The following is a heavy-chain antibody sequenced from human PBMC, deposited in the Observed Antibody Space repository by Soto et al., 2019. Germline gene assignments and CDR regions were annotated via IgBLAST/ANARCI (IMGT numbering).Heavy chain of an antibody. Sequence: GGSLRLSCAPSGFPFSSYGVHSFRQAPGKGLEWVAVISYDGSNKYYADSVKGRFTISRDNSKNTLYLQMNSLRAEDTAVYYCAKDGSIAARPRAFIDYWGQGTLVTVSS. CDR3: AKDGSIAARPRAFIDY. D-gene: IGHD6-6*01. CDR2: ISYDGSNK. J-gene: IGHJ4*02. V-gene: IGHV3-30*18. CDR1: GFPFSSYG.